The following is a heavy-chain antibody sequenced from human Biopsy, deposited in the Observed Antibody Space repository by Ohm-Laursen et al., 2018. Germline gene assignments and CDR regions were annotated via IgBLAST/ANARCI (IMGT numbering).Heavy chain of an antibody. CDR3: TKGFGDKRTKSPMVGIYDTEYYYYGMDV. Sequence: GTLSLTCSVSGGSVSSSNYYWNWIRQTPGKGLEWIGFIYNTERTNYNPSLKSRVTISLDTSKNQFSLELRSVTAANTAGYYFTKGFGDKRTKSPMVGIYDTEYYYYGMDVWGQGTTVTISS. CDR1: GGSVSSSNYY. CDR2: IYNTERT. D-gene: IGHD3-16*01. V-gene: IGHV4-61*01. J-gene: IGHJ6*02.